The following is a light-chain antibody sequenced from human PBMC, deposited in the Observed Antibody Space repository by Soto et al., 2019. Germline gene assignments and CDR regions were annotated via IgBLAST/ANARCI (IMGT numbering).Light chain of an antibody. CDR3: PHSNDLPLT. J-gene: IGKJ1*01. CDR2: GAY. Sequence: EKVMTQSPATLSVSPGERVTLSCRASQSVATNLAWYQQKPGQAPRLLISGAYIRATGIPDRFIGSGSRTESTLPITSLQSEDFAVYYCPHSNDLPLTFGQGTKVEIK. V-gene: IGKV3-15*01. CDR1: QSVATN.